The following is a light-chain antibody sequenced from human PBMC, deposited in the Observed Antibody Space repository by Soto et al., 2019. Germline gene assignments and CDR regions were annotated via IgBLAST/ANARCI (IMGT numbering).Light chain of an antibody. Sequence: EIVLTQSPGTLSLSPGERATLSCRASQSVSSSYLAWYQQKHGQAPRLLIYGASSRATGIPDRFSGSGSGTDFTLTISRVEPEDFALYYCQQYGSSRGLSVGGGTKVEIK. CDR1: QSVSSSY. J-gene: IGKJ4*01. CDR3: QQYGSSRGLS. CDR2: GAS. V-gene: IGKV3-20*01.